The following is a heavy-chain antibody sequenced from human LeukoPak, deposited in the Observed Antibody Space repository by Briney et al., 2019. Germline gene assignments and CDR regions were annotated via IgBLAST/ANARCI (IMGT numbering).Heavy chain of an antibody. CDR3: TRHVEEGIVVPAAITDY. CDR2: IRSKANSYAT. CDR1: GFTFSGSA. V-gene: IGHV3-73*01. D-gene: IGHD2-2*01. J-gene: IGHJ4*02. Sequence: GGSLRLSCAASGFTFSGSAMHWVRQASGKGLEWVGRIRSKANSYATAYAASVKGRFTISRDDSKNTAYLQMNSLKTEDTAVYYCTRHVEEGIVVPAAITDYWGQGTLVTVSS.